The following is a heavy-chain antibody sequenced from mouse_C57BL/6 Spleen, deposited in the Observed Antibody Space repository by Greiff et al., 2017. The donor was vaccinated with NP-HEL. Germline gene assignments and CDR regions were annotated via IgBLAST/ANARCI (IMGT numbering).Heavy chain of an antibody. CDR3: ARRLLKGNYFDY. D-gene: IGHD2-10*01. CDR1: GYTFTSYG. CDR2: IYPRSGNT. V-gene: IGHV1-81*01. J-gene: IGHJ2*01. Sequence: VKLMESGAELARPGASVKLSCKASGYTFTSYGISWVKQRTGQGLEWIGEIYPRSGNTYYNEKFKGKATLTADKSSSTAYMELRSLTSEDSAVYFCARRLLKGNYFDYWGQGTTLTVSS.